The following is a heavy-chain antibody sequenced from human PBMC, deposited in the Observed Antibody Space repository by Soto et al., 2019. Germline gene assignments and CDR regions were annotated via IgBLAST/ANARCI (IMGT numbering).Heavy chain of an antibody. D-gene: IGHD3-10*02. V-gene: IGHV4-31*03. Sequence: SETLSLTCTVSGGSISSGGYYWSWIRQHPGKGLEWIGYIYYSGSTYYNPSLKSRVTISVDTSKNQFSLKLSSVTAAETAVYYCARVVLFGELLLGVYYFDYWCHGTLVTVSS. J-gene: IGHJ4*01. CDR1: GGSISSGGYY. CDR3: ARVVLFGELLLGVYYFDY. CDR2: IYYSGST.